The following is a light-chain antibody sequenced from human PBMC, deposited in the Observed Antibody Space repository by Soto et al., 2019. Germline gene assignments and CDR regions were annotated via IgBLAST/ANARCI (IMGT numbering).Light chain of an antibody. J-gene: IGKJ1*01. CDR2: LGS. CDR1: QSLLHSNGYNY. V-gene: IGKV2-28*01. CDR3: MQGLQTWT. Sequence: DIVMTQSPLSLPVTPGEPASISCRSSQSLLHSNGYNYVDWYLQKPGQSPQLLIYLGSNRASGVPDRFSGRGSGTDFTLKISRVEAEDVGVYYCMQGLQTWTFGQGTKVEIK.